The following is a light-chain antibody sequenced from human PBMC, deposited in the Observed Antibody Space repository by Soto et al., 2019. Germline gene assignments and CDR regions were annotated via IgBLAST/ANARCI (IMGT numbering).Light chain of an antibody. J-gene: IGKJ2*01. CDR3: QQYNSYPYT. CDR1: QSISSW. Sequence: DIQMTQSPSTLSASVGDRVTITCRASQSISSWLAWYQQKPGNAPKLLIYDASSLESGVPSRFCSSGSGTEFTLPISSLQPDDVATYYCQQYNSYPYTFGQGTKLEIK. CDR2: DAS. V-gene: IGKV1-5*01.